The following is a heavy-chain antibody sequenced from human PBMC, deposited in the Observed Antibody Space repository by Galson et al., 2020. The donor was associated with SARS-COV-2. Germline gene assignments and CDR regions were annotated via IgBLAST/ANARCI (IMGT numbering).Heavy chain of an antibody. J-gene: IGHJ6*02. CDR3: ARELMEGGAMDV. V-gene: IGHV3-30*03. CDR2: ILYDGSKK. CDR1: GLTLRTYA. D-gene: IGHD1-1*01. Sequence: GESLRLSCAASGLTLRTYAIHWVRQAPGKGLEWVAGILYDGSKKFHTDSVKGRFSISRDNSKNTTYLQMNSLKSEDTALYYCARELMEGGAMDVWGQGTTVTVSS.